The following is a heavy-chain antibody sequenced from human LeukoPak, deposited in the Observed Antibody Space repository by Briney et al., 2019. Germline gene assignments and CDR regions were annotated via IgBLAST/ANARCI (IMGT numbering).Heavy chain of an antibody. J-gene: IGHJ4*02. Sequence: GESLKISCKGSGYSFTTYWIGWVRQIPGKGLEWMGIIYPGDSDTRYSPSFQGQVTISADRSTSTLYLQWSSPKASDTAMYYCARHKEVGATDMPFVYWGQGSLVTVSS. CDR2: IYPGDSDT. V-gene: IGHV5-51*01. D-gene: IGHD1-26*01. CDR1: GYSFTTYW. CDR3: ARHKEVGATDMPFVY.